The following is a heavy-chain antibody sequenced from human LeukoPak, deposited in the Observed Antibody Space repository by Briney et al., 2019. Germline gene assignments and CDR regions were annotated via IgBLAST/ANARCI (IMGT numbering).Heavy chain of an antibody. Sequence: PGGSLRLSCAASGFTFSSYGMHWVRQAPGKGLEWVAVISYDGSNKYYADSVKGRFTISRDNSKNTLYLQMNSLRAEDTAVYYCAKDYDGYSSSPCYMDVWGQGTTVTVSS. D-gene: IGHD6-13*01. CDR3: AKDYDGYSSSPCYMDV. J-gene: IGHJ6*03. V-gene: IGHV3-30*18. CDR1: GFTFSSYG. CDR2: ISYDGSNK.